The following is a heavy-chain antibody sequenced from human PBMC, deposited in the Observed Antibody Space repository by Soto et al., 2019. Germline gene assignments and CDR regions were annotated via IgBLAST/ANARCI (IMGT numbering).Heavy chain of an antibody. CDR3: ARRRYDIVDD. J-gene: IGHJ4*02. Sequence: QLQLQESGPGLVKPSETLSLTCTVSGGSISSSSYYWGWIRQPPGKGLEWIGSIYYSGSTYYNPSLKSRVTISVDTANGHVSLKLSSVTAADTAVYYCARRRYDIVDDWGQGTLVTVSS. V-gene: IGHV4-39*01. D-gene: IGHD3-9*01. CDR1: GGSISSSSYY. CDR2: IYYSGST.